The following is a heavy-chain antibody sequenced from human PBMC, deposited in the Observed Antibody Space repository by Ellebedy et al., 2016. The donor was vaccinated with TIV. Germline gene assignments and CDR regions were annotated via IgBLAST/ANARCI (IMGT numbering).Heavy chain of an antibody. CDR3: ARGRNYYDSSGYYLS. CDR1: GYIFTNFA. J-gene: IGHJ4*02. D-gene: IGHD3-22*01. Sequence: AASVKVSCKASGYIFTNFAVSWARQAPGQGLEWMGWISAYNGNTNYAQKFQGRVTMTTDTSTSTAYMELRSLRSDDTAVYYCARGRNYYDSSGYYLSWGQGTLVTVSS. CDR2: ISAYNGNT. V-gene: IGHV1-18*01.